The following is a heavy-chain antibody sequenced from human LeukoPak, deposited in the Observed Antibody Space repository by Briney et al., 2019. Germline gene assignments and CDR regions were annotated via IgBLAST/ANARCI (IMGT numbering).Heavy chain of an antibody. D-gene: IGHD1-26*01. CDR2: ISAYNGNT. CDR3: ARDSGSYYTARGDY. V-gene: IGHV1-18*01. CDR1: GYTFTSYG. Sequence: ASVKVSCKASGYTFTSYGISWVRQAPGQGLEWMGWISAYNGNTNYAQKLQGRVTMTTDTSTSTACMELRSLRSDDTAVYYCARDSGSYYTARGDYWGQGTLVTVSS. J-gene: IGHJ4*02.